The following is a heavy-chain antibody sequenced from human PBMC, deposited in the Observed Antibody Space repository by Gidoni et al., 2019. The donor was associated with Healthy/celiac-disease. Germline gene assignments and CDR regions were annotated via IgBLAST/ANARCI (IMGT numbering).Heavy chain of an antibody. J-gene: IGHJ6*03. CDR2: IYSGGST. CDR3: AREKVVPAAIIYYMDV. V-gene: IGHV3-53*01. Sequence: EVQLVESGGGLIQPGGSLRLSCAASGFTVSSNYMSWVRQDPGKGLEWVSVIYSGGSTYYADSVKGRFTISRDNSKNTLYLQMNSLRAEDTAVYYCAREKVVPAAIIYYMDVWGKGTTVTVSS. CDR1: GFTVSSNY. D-gene: IGHD2-2*01.